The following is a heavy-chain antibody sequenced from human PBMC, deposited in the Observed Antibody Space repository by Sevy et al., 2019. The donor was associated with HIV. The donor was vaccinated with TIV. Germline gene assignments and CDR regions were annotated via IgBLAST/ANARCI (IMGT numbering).Heavy chain of an antibody. CDR2: IYYSGST. CDR3: ARARYSGSYWGGDY. V-gene: IGHV4-61*01. CDR1: GGSVSSGSYY. J-gene: IGHJ4*02. D-gene: IGHD1-26*01. Sequence: SETLSLTCTVSGGSVSSGSYYWSWIRQPPGKGLEWIGYIYYSGSTNYNPSLKSRVTISVDTSKTQFSLKLSSVTAADTAVYYCARARYSGSYWGGDYWGQGTLVTVSS.